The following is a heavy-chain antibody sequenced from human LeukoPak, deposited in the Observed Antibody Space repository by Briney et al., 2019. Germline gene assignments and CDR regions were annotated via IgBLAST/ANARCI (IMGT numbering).Heavy chain of an antibody. CDR1: GFTFTTAW. CDR3: TTDWGSSRYRYY. V-gene: IGHV3-15*01. D-gene: IGHD6-13*01. CDR2: DKSKNDGGTT. Sequence: GGSLRLSCAASGFTFTTAWMIWVRRAPGKGLEWVGRDKSKNDGGTTDYAAPVEGRFDISRDDSKNTLYLQMNSLQTEDTAVYHCTTDWGSSRYRYYWGQGTLVTVSS. J-gene: IGHJ4*02.